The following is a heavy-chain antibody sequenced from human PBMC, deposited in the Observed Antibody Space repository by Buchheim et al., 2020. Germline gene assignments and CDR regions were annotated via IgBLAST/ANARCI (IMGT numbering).Heavy chain of an antibody. CDR1: GGSFSGYY. D-gene: IGHD3-10*01. CDR2: INHSGST. CDR3: ARRITMVRSFDP. J-gene: IGHJ5*02. V-gene: IGHV4-34*01. Sequence: QVQLQQWGAGLLKPSETLSLTCAVYGGSFSGYYWSWIRQPPGKGLEWIGEINHSGSTNYNPSLKSRVTLSVDTSKNQFSLKLSSVTAADTAVYYCARRITMVRSFDPWGQGTL.